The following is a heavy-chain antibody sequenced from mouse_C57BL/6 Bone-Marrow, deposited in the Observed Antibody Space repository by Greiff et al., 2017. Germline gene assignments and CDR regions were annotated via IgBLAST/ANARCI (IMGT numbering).Heavy chain of an antibody. CDR2: IDPSARYT. Sequence: VQLQQPGAELVMPGASVKLSCKASGYTFTSYWMHWVKQRPGQGLEWIGEIDPSARYTNYNQKFKGKSTLTVDKSSSTAYMQLSSLTSEDSAVYYCARWAMDYWGQGTSVTVSS. J-gene: IGHJ4*01. V-gene: IGHV1-69*01. CDR1: GYTFTSYW. CDR3: ARWAMDY.